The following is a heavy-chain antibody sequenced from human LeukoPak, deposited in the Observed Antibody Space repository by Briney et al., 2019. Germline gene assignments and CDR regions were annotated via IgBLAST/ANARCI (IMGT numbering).Heavy chain of an antibody. CDR2: ISGSGGST. D-gene: IGHD3-10*01. CDR3: AKLVEEYYGSGSYLPFFDY. J-gene: IGHJ4*02. CDR1: GFTFSSFA. V-gene: IGHV3-23*01. Sequence: GGSLRLSCAASGFTFSSFAMSWVRQAPGKGLEWVSAISGSGGSTCYADSVKGRFTISRDNSKNTLYLQMNSLRAEDTAVYYCAKLVEEYYGSGSYLPFFDYWGQGTLVTVSS.